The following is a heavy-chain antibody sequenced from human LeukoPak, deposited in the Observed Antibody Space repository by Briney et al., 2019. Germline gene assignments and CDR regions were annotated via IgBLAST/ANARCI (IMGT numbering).Heavy chain of an antibody. CDR3: AKLRGYTAYDSDCFDY. V-gene: IGHV3-23*01. CDR2: ITGSGGTT. Sequence: GGSLRLSCAASGFTFRSYAMSWVRQAPGKGLDWVSTITGSGGTTYYADSADSVKGRLTISRDNSKNTLYLQMNSLTAEDTAVYYCAKLRGYTAYDSDCFDYWGQGTLVTVSS. D-gene: IGHD5-12*01. J-gene: IGHJ4*02. CDR1: GFTFRSYA.